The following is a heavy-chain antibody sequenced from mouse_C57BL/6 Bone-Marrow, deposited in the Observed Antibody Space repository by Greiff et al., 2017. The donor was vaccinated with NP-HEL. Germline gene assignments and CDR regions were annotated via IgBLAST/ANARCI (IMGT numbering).Heavy chain of an antibody. CDR2: ISNGGGST. J-gene: IGHJ3*01. CDR1: GFTFSDYY. Sequence: EVKVVESGGGLVQPGGSLKLSCAASGFTFSDYYMYWVRQTPEKRLEWVAYISNGGGSTYYPDTVKGRFTISRDNAKNTLYLQMSRLKSEDTAMYYCARRYYSNLGWFAYWGQGTLVTVSA. CDR3: ARRYYSNLGWFAY. D-gene: IGHD2-5*01. V-gene: IGHV5-12*01.